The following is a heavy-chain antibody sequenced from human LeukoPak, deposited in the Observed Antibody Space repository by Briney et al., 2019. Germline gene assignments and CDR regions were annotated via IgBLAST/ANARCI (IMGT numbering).Heavy chain of an antibody. CDR1: GGSFSGYY. V-gene: IGHV4-34*01. J-gene: IGHJ4*02. Sequence: SETLSLTCAVYGGSFSGYYWSWIRQPPGKGLEWIGEINHSGSTNYNPSLKSRVTISVDTSKNQFSLKLSSVTAADTAVYYCARGAPRRGSDYWGQGTLVTVSS. CDR2: INHSGST. CDR3: ARGAPRRGSDY. D-gene: IGHD1-26*01.